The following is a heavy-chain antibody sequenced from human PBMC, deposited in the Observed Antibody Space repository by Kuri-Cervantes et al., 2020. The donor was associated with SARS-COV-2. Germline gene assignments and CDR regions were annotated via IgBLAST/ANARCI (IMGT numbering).Heavy chain of an antibody. CDR1: GGSISSYY. J-gene: IGHJ4*02. V-gene: IGHV4-59*08. CDR2: IYYSGST. CDR3: ARHPHAVAGPIDY. Sequence: GSLRLSCTVSGGSISSYYWSWIRQPPGKGLEWIGYIYYSGSTNYNPSLKSRVTISVDTSKNQFSLKLSSVTAADTAVYYCARHPHAVAGPIDYWGQGTLVTVSS. D-gene: IGHD6-19*01.